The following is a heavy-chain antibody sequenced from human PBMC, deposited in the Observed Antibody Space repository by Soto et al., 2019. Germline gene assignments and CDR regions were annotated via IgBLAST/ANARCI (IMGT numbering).Heavy chain of an antibody. D-gene: IGHD5-18*01. CDR1: RHSVFGNSAA. V-gene: IGHV6-1*01. CDR2: AYYRSKWYN. CDR3: ARVNFKCVTMVTPYYHNGMDV. Sequence: ARTLALPDATSRHSVFGNSAAWNFIRQSPSRGFEWLGRAYYRSKWYNDYAVSVKSRIIINPDTSRNQLSLHLNSVTPEDTAVYYCARVNFKCVTMVTPYYHNGMDVWGQGTTVTVSS. J-gene: IGHJ6*02.